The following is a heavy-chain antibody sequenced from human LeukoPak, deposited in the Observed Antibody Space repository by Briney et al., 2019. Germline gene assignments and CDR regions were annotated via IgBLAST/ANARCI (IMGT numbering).Heavy chain of an antibody. D-gene: IGHD3-10*01. CDR2: IYYSGST. J-gene: IGHJ5*02. CDR1: GGSISSGDYY. CDR3: ARSLLSAGSGSYGFDP. Sequence: SETLSLTCSVSGGSISSGDYYWSWIRQPPGKGLEWIGHIYYSGSTHHNPSLKSRVTISVDTSKNQFSLKLSSVTATDTAVFYCARSLLSAGSGSYGFDPWGQGTLVTVSS. V-gene: IGHV4-30-4*01.